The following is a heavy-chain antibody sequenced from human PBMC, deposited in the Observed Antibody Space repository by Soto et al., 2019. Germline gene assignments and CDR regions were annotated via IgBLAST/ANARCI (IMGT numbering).Heavy chain of an antibody. D-gene: IGHD1-26*01. Sequence: QVQLVESGGGVVQPGRSLRLSCAASGFSFSSYAMNWVRHVPGKGLEWVAFISHDGSKKYNPDSVKGRFTLSRDNSKNTLYLEMKSLRVEDTAVYYCARECGVRACGSTRGYFHPWGQGTLVTVSS. CDR2: ISHDGSKK. V-gene: IGHV3-30-3*01. J-gene: IGHJ5*02. CDR3: ARECGVRACGSTRGYFHP. CDR1: GFSFSSYA.